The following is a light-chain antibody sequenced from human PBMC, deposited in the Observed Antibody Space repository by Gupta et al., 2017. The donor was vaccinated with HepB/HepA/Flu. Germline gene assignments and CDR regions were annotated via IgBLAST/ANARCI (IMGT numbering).Light chain of an antibody. Sequence: AIQMTQSPSSLSASIGDRVTITCRASQGIRDDLSWYQQKPGKAPKLLIYAASSLQSGVPSRFNSSGSAPDFTLTISSLKTEDIGNYFCLQDYKDPWTFGQATKVEIK. CDR2: AAS. J-gene: IGKJ1*01. V-gene: IGKV1-6*02. CDR1: QGIRDD. CDR3: LQDYKDPWT.